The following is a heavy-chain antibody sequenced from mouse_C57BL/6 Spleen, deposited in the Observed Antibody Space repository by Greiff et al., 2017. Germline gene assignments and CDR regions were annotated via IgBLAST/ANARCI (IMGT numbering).Heavy chain of an antibody. CDR2: IYPGSGST. Sequence: QVQLQQPGAELVKPGASVKMSCKASGYTFTSYWITWVKQRPGQGLEWIGDIYPGSGSTNYNEKFKSKATLTGDTSSSTAYMQLSSLKSEDSAVYYCARRGAYWGQGTLVTVSA. CDR1: GYTFTSYW. CDR3: ARRGAY. J-gene: IGHJ3*01. V-gene: IGHV1-55*01.